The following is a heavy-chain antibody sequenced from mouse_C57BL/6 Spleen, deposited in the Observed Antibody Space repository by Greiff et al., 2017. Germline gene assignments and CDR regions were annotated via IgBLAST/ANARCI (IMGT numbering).Heavy chain of an antibody. CDR3: ASLGPYWYFDV. CDR1: GYAFSSSW. J-gene: IGHJ1*03. CDR2: IYPGDGDT. V-gene: IGHV1-82*01. Sequence: VQLQQSGPELVKPGASVKISCKASGYAFSSSWMNWVKQRPGKGLEWIGRIYPGDGDTNYNGKFKGKATLTADKSSSTAYMQLSSLTSEDSAVYFCASLGPYWYFDVWGTGTTVTVSS. D-gene: IGHD4-1*01.